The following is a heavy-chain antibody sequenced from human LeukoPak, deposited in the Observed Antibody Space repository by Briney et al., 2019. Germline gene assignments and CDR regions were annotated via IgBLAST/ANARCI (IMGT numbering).Heavy chain of an antibody. J-gene: IGHJ3*02. CDR2: IIPIFGTA. Sequence: ASVTVSFKASGGTFSSYAISWVGQAPGQGLEWMGGIIPIFGTANYAQKFQGRVTITTDESTSTAYMELSSLRSEDTAVYYCARGSCSSTSCYNMGDAFDIWGQGTMVTVSS. D-gene: IGHD2-2*02. CDR1: GGTFSSYA. V-gene: IGHV1-69*05. CDR3: ARGSCSSTSCYNMGDAFDI.